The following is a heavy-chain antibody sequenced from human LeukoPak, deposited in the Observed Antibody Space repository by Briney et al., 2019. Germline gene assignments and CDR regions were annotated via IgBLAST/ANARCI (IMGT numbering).Heavy chain of an antibody. V-gene: IGHV4-4*07. CDR1: GVSISSYY. D-gene: IGHD6-19*01. CDR2: IYTSGST. Sequence: SETLSLTYTVSGVSISSYYWSWVRQPAGKGLEWIGRIYTSGSTNYNPSLKSRVTMSVDTSKNQFSLKLSSVTAAETAVYYCARDSRVACKWVFDPWGQGTLVTVSS. CDR3: ARDSRVACKWVFDP. J-gene: IGHJ5*02.